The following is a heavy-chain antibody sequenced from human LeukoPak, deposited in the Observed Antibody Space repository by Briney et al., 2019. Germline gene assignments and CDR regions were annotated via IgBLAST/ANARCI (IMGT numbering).Heavy chain of an antibody. CDR1: GFTFSSYG. V-gene: IGHV3-30*18. CDR2: ISYDGSNK. Sequence: GGSLRLSCAASGFTFSSYGMHWVRQAPGKGLEWVAVISYDGSNKYYADSVKGRFTISRDNSKNTLYLQMNSLRAEDTAVYYCAKAPRGGGYFDYWGQGTLVTVSS. D-gene: IGHD3-16*01. CDR3: AKAPRGGGYFDY. J-gene: IGHJ4*02.